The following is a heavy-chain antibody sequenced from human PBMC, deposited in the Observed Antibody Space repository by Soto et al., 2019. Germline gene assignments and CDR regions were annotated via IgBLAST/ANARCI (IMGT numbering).Heavy chain of an antibody. V-gene: IGHV4-30-2*01. CDR3: ARDLRYCTNGVCHYYFDY. D-gene: IGHD2-8*01. CDR2: IYHSGST. Sequence: PSETLSLTCAVSGGSISSGGYAWSWIRQPPGKGLEWIGYIYHSGSTYYNPFLKSRVTISVDRSKNQFSLKLSSVTAADTAVYYCARDLRYCTNGVCHYYFDYWGQGTLVTVSS. CDR1: GGSISSGGYA. J-gene: IGHJ4*02.